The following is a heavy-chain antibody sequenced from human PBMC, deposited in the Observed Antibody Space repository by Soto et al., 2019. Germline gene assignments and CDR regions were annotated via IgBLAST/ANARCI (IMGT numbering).Heavy chain of an antibody. CDR3: ARGEQHIVVVTANYYYGMDV. Sequence: SVKVSCKASGGTFSSYAISWVRQAPGQGLEWMGGIIPIFGTANYAQKFQGRVTITADESTSTAYMELSSLRSEDTAVYYCARGEQHIVVVTANYYYGMDVWGQGTTVTVSS. D-gene: IGHD2-21*02. J-gene: IGHJ6*02. CDR1: GGTFSSYA. CDR2: IIPIFGTA. V-gene: IGHV1-69*13.